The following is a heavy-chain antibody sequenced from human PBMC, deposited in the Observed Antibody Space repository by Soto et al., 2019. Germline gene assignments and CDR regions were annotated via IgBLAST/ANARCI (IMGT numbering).Heavy chain of an antibody. Sequence: EVQILESGGGSVQPGGSLRLSCAASGFTFSNFAMSWVRHAPGKGLEWVSEITGSTGTTYYADSVRGRFIISRDNSKNTLHLQMNSLRAEDTAVYYCATDTSSSPYYMDVWGKGTTVTVSS. V-gene: IGHV3-23*01. CDR3: ATDTSSSPYYMDV. J-gene: IGHJ6*03. D-gene: IGHD2-2*01. CDR1: GFTFSNFA. CDR2: ITGSTGTT.